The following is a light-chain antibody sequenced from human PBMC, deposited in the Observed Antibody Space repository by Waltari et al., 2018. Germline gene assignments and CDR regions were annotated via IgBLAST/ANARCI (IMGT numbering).Light chain of an antibody. CDR1: QSIGSK. CDR2: GAS. J-gene: IGKJ1*01. CDR3: QQYNNWPPGT. Sequence: ETVVTQSPATLSVSPGERATLSCRTSQSIGSKLAWYQQKPGQAPRLLIYGASIRATGIPARFSGSGSETECTLTISSLQSEDFAVYYCQQYNNWPPGTFGQGTKVEI. V-gene: IGKV3-15*01.